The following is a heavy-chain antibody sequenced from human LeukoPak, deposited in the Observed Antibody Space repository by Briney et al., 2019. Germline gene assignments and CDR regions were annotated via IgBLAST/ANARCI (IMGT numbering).Heavy chain of an antibody. Sequence: EASVKVSCKASGYTFTSYGISRVRQAPGQGLEWMGWISAYNGNTNYAQKLQGRVTMTTDTSTSTAYMELRSLRSDDTAVYYCALESAYCSSTSCYAYWGQGTLVTVSS. D-gene: IGHD2-2*01. CDR1: GYTFTSYG. CDR2: ISAYNGNT. CDR3: ALESAYCSSTSCYAY. V-gene: IGHV1-18*01. J-gene: IGHJ4*02.